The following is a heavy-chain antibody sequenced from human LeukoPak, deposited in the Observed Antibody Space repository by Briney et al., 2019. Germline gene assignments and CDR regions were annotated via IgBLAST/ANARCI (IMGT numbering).Heavy chain of an antibody. CDR3: ARQKSAYWFDP. V-gene: IGHV4-4*07. Sequence: PSETLSLACTVSGGSISSYYWSWIRQPAGKGLEWIGRIYTSGITNYNPSLKSRVTMSVDTSKNQFSLKLNSVTAADTAVYYCARQKSAYWFDPWGQGTLVTVSP. J-gene: IGHJ5*02. CDR1: GGSISSYY. CDR2: IYTSGIT.